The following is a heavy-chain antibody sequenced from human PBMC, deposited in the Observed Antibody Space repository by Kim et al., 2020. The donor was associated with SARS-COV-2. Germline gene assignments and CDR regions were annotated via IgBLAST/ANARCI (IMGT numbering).Heavy chain of an antibody. CDR1: GFTFSSYA. Sequence: GGSLRLSCAASGFTFSSYAMSWVRQAPGKGLEWVSAISGSGGSTYYADSVKGRFTISRDNSKNTLYLQMNSLRAEGTAVYYCARPVTIFGVADAFGIWGQGKVVSVSS. CDR2: ISGSGGST. D-gene: IGHD3-3*01. CDR3: ARPVTIFGVADAFGI. J-gene: IGHJ3*02. V-gene: IGHV3-23*01.